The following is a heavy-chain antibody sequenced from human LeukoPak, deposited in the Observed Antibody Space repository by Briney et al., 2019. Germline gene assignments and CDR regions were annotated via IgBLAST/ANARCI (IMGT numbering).Heavy chain of an antibody. CDR3: ARVLSPMYSSSWYGAGGFDP. D-gene: IGHD6-13*01. J-gene: IGHJ5*02. Sequence: SETLSLTCAVYGGSFSGYYWSWIRQPPGKGLEWIGEINHSGSTNYNPSLKSQVTISVDTSKNQFSLKLSSVTAADTAVYYCARVLSPMYSSSWYGAGGFDPWGQGILVTVSS. CDR1: GGSFSGYY. V-gene: IGHV4-34*01. CDR2: INHSGST.